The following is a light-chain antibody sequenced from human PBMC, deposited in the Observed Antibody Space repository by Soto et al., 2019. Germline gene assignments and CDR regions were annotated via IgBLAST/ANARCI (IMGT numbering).Light chain of an antibody. J-gene: IGKJ5*01. CDR1: QSVSSN. CDR2: GAS. CDR3: QEYNNWLPIT. V-gene: IGKV3-15*01. Sequence: EIVMTQSPATLSVSPEERATLSCRASQSVSSNLAWYQQKPGQAPRLLIYGASTRVTGIPASSSGSVSGTVITLTIGSLQADYFAVYYRQEYNNWLPITFGEAILLEIK.